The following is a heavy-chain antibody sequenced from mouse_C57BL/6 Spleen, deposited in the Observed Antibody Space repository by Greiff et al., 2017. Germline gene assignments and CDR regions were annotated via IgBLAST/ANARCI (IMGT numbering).Heavy chain of an antibody. CDR1: GYTFTSYW. Sequence: QVQLQQPGAELVKPGASVKVSCKASGYTFTSYWMHWVKQRPGQGLEWIGRIHPSDSDTNYNQKFQGKATLTVDKSSSTAYMQLSSLTSEDSAVYYCAITEEPDYGSSPFAMDYWGQGTSVTVSS. D-gene: IGHD1-1*01. CDR3: AITEEPDYGSSPFAMDY. CDR2: IHPSDSDT. J-gene: IGHJ4*01. V-gene: IGHV1-74*01.